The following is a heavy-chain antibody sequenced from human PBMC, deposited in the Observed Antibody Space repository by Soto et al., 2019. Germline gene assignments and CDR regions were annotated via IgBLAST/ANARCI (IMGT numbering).Heavy chain of an antibody. CDR2: INPILSMS. V-gene: IGHV1-69*02. Sequence: QVQLVQSGAEVKRPGSSVKVSCKASGDTFTFYSINLVRQAPGLGLEWMGRINPILSMSNYAQRFQGRVTMPADKSTSTAYMELSSLISEDTAIYYCASSYGSGYRAFHYWGQGALVTVSS. CDR1: GDTFTFYS. D-gene: IGHD3-10*01. CDR3: ASSYGSGYRAFHY. J-gene: IGHJ4*02.